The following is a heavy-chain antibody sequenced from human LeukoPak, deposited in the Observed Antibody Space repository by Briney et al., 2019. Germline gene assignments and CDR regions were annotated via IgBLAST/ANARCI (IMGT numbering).Heavy chain of an antibody. D-gene: IGHD3-3*01. J-gene: IGHJ4*02. CDR1: GGSISSYY. CDR2: IYFTGTT. V-gene: IGHV4-59*05. Sequence: SETLSLTCTVSGGSISSYYWSWIRQPPGKGLEWIGSIYFTGTTYYNPSLKSRVTISVDTSGSQFSLKLSSLTAADTAVYYCARHSADFWSGHYTVSVIDYWGQGTLVTVSS. CDR3: ARHSADFWSGHYTVSVIDY.